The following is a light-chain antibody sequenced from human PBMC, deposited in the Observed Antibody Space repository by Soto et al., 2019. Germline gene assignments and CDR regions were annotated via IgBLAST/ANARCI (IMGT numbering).Light chain of an antibody. CDR2: GAS. J-gene: IGKJ5*01. CDR1: QSVSSN. CDR3: QQYNNWPPIT. Sequence: ELVMTQSPATLSVSRGERATLSCRASQSVSSNLSLYQQKPGQAPRLLICGASTRATGIPARFSGSGSGTEFTLTISSLQSEDFAVYYCQQYNNWPPITFGQGARLEIK. V-gene: IGKV3-15*01.